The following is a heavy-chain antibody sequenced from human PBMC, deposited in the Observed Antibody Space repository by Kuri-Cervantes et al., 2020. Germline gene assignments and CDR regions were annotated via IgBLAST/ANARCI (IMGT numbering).Heavy chain of an antibody. Sequence: ESLKISCAVYGGSFSGYSWTWIRQPPGKGLEWIGEINHGGRTNYNPSLKSRVTISVDTSKNQFSLKLSSVTTADTAVYYCARECPSADAFDIWGQGTMVTVSS. CDR1: GGSFSGYS. J-gene: IGHJ3*02. CDR3: ARECPSADAFDI. D-gene: IGHD5/OR15-5a*01. CDR2: INHGGRT. V-gene: IGHV4-34*01.